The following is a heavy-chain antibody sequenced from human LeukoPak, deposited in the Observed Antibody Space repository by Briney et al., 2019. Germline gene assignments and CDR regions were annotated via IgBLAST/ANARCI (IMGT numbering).Heavy chain of an antibody. V-gene: IGHV3-13*01. CDR2: IGIAGDT. CDR1: GFTFSSYD. J-gene: IGHJ3*02. Sequence: GGSLRLSCAASGFTFSSYDMHWVRQAPGRGLEWVSAIGIAGDTYYPDSVKGRFTISRENAENSMYLQMNSLKDGDTAVYYCIRGGIQVSGIDAFDIWGQGTMVTVSS. D-gene: IGHD5/OR15-5a*01. CDR3: IRGGIQVSGIDAFDI.